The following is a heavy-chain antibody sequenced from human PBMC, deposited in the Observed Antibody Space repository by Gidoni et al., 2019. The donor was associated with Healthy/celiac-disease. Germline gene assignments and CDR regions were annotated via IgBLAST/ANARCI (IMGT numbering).Heavy chain of an antibody. CDR1: GFTFTSSA. J-gene: IGHJ4*02. CDR3: AALHYDILTPGAYYFDY. V-gene: IGHV1-58*02. D-gene: IGHD3-9*01. Sequence: QMQLVQSGPEVKKPGTSVKVSCKASGFTFTSSAMQWVRQARGQRLEWIGWIVVGSGNTNYAQKCQERVTITRDMSTSTAYMELSSLRSEDTAVYYCAALHYDILTPGAYYFDYWGQGTLVTVSS. CDR2: IVVGSGNT.